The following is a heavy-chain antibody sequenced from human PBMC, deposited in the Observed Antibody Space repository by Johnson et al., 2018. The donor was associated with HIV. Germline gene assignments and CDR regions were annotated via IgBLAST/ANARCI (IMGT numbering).Heavy chain of an antibody. J-gene: IGHJ3*01. D-gene: IGHD3-22*01. V-gene: IGHV3-30-3*01. CDR2: ISNDGSNK. CDR3: AREGSSGYFDGFYV. CDR1: AFTFSRYA. Sequence: QVQLVESGGGVVQPGRSLRLSCAASAFTFSRYAMHWVRQAPGKGLEWVAFISNDGSNKYYADSVKGRFNISRDNSKNTLYLQMNSLRAEDTAVYYCAREGSSGYFDGFYVWGQGTMVTVSS.